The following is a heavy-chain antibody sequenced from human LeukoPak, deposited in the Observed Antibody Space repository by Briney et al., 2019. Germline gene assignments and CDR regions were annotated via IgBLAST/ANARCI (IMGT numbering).Heavy chain of an antibody. J-gene: IGHJ3*02. CDR3: ARPLGGGDAFDI. D-gene: IGHD3-16*01. Sequence: SETLSLTCTVSGGSISSYYWSWIRQPPGKGLEWIGYIYYSGSTNYNPSLKSRVTISVDTSKNQFSLKLSSVTAADTAVYYCARPLGGGDAFDIWGQGTMVTVSS. CDR1: GGSISSYY. CDR2: IYYSGST. V-gene: IGHV4-59*08.